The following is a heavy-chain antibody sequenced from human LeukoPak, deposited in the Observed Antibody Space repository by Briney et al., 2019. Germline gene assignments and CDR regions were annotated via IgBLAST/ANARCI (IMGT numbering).Heavy chain of an antibody. D-gene: IGHD3-22*01. V-gene: IGHV4-39*01. J-gene: IGHJ1*01. Sequence: PSETLSLTCSGSRESVSRSDSYWDWIRQPPGKGLEWIGTIYYSGRTYYSPSLKSRVTMSVDPSNNQFSLNLRSVTAADTAVYYCARRRYYDGSGYLEWGQGTLLSVSS. CDR3: ARRRYYDGSGYLE. CDR1: RESVSRSDSY. CDR2: IYYSGRT.